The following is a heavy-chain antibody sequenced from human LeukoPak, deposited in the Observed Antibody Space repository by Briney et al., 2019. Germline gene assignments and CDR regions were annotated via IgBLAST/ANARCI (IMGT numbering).Heavy chain of an antibody. Sequence: NPGGSLRLSCAASGFTFSSYSMNWVRQAPGKGLEWVSSISSSSSYIYYADSVKGRFTISRDNAKNSLYLQMNSLRAEDTAVYYCARLSAYCGGDCYPAFDIWGQETMVTVSS. D-gene: IGHD2-21*02. CDR3: ARLSAYCGGDCYPAFDI. J-gene: IGHJ3*02. V-gene: IGHV3-21*01. CDR1: GFTFSSYS. CDR2: ISSSSSYI.